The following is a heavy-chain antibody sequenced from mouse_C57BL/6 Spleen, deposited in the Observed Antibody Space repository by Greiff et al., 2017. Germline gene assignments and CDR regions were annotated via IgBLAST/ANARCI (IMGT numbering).Heavy chain of an antibody. CDR1: GYTFTSYW. V-gene: IGHV1-55*01. CDR3: ARGDYSNWYFDV. Sequence: VQLQQSGAELVKPGASVKMSCKASGYTFTSYWITWVKQRPGQGLEWIGDIYPGSGSTNYNEKFKSKATLTVDTSSSTAYMQLSSLTSEDSAVYYCARGDYSNWYFDVWGTGTTVTVSS. D-gene: IGHD2-5*01. CDR2: IYPGSGST. J-gene: IGHJ1*03.